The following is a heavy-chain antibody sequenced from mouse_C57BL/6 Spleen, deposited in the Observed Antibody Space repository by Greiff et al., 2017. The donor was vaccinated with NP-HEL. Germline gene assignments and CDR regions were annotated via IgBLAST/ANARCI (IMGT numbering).Heavy chain of an antibody. J-gene: IGHJ4*01. CDR1: GFTFSDYG. Sequence: EVMLVESGGGLVKPGGSLKLSCAASGFTFSDYGMHWVRQAPEKGLEWVAYISSGSSTIYYADTVKGRFTISRDNAKNTLFLQMTSLRSEDTAMYYCARGGLRYYYAMDYWGQGTSVTVSS. D-gene: IGHD2-4*01. CDR3: ARGGLRYYYAMDY. CDR2: ISSGSSTI. V-gene: IGHV5-17*01.